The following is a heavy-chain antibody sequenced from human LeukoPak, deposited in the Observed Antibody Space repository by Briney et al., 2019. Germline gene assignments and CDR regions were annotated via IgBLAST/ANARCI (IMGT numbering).Heavy chain of an antibody. CDR3: ARVDVAARRSYYFDY. J-gene: IGHJ4*02. V-gene: IGHV4-4*02. CDR1: GDSMISTNW. CDR2: IYHTGST. Sequence: PSETLSLTCAVSGDSMISTNWWSWVRQPPGKGLELIGEIYHTGSTNYNPSLQSRVTISIDKSKNQFSLKLSSVTAADTAVYYCARVDVAARRSYYFDYWGQGTLVTVSS. D-gene: IGHD6-6*01.